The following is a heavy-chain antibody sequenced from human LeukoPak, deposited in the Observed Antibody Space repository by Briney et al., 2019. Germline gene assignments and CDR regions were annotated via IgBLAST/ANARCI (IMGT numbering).Heavy chain of an antibody. V-gene: IGHV3-30*01. CDR1: GFTFSSYA. J-gene: IGHJ5*02. D-gene: IGHD5-18*01. CDR3: ARARGYSYGSNWFDP. Sequence: GGSLRLSCAASGFTFSSYAMHWVRQAPGKGLEWVAVISYDGSNKYYADSVKGRLTISRDNSKNTLYLQMNSLRAEDTAVYYCARARGYSYGSNWFDPWGQGTLVTVSS. CDR2: ISYDGSNK.